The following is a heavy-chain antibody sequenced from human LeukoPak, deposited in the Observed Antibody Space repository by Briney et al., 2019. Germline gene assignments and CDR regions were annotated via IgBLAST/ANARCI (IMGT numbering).Heavy chain of an antibody. J-gene: IGHJ6*02. Sequence: GGSLRLSCAASGLPITDYAMHWVRQAPGKGLEWVSLISGDGGTTFYADSVKGRFTISRDNAKNSLYLQMNSLRAEDTAAYYCARGHYGFYVSGEGAPGTVS. CDR1: GLPITDYA. CDR2: ISGDGGTT. CDR3: ARGHYGFYV. V-gene: IGHV3-43*02.